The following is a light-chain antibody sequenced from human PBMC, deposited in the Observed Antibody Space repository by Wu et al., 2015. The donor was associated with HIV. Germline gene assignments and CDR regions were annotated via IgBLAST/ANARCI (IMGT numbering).Light chain of an antibody. Sequence: EIVLTQSPATLSSSPGERVTLSCRASQSLGTYLAWYQQKPGQAPRLLIYEASSRAPGIPDRFTASGSGTDFTLTISRLEPEDFALYYCQQYGSSSITFGQETRLEIK. CDR2: EAS. CDR3: QQYGSSSIT. J-gene: IGKJ5*01. V-gene: IGKV3-20*01. CDR1: QSLGTY.